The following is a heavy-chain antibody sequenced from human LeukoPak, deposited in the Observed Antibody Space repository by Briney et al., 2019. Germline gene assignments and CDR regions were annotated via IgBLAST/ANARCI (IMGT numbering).Heavy chain of an antibody. V-gene: IGHV3-30*02. CDR3: ARGGRAGMPPSY. CDR1: GFTFSSYG. Sequence: GGSLRLSCAASGFTFSSYGMHWVRQAPGKGLEWVAFIRYDGSNKYYADSVKGRFTISRDNSKNTLYLQMNSLRAEDTAVYYCARGGRAGMPPSYWGQGTLVTVSS. D-gene: IGHD2-2*01. J-gene: IGHJ4*02. CDR2: IRYDGSNK.